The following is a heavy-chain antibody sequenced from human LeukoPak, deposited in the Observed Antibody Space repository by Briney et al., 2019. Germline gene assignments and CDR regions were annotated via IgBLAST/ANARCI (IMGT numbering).Heavy chain of an antibody. CDR3: AKVVVPAAIFGWFDP. CDR2: IIPIFGTA. CDR1: GGTFSSYA. J-gene: IGHJ5*02. V-gene: IGHV1-69*05. Sequence: ASVKVSCKASGGTFSSYAISWVRQAPEQGLEWMGGIIPIFGTANYAQKFQGRVTITTDESTSTAYMELSSLRSEDTAVYYCAKVVVPAAIFGWFDPWGQGTLVTVSS. D-gene: IGHD2-2*01.